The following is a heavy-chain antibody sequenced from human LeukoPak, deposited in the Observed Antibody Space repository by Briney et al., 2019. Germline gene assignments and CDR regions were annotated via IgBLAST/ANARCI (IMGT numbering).Heavy chain of an antibody. D-gene: IGHD4-11*01. CDR2: IYYLGTT. CDR3: ARDPGNFSNLPYYFDH. J-gene: IGHJ4*02. CDR1: GDSISSGDHY. V-gene: IGHV4-30-4*01. Sequence: PSETLSLTCSVFGDSISSGDHYWSWIRQPPGKGLEWLGHIYYLGTTYDNPSLESRVTMSVDTSKNEFTLKVTSVTAADTAVYYCARDPGNFSNLPYYFDHWGLGTLVTVSS.